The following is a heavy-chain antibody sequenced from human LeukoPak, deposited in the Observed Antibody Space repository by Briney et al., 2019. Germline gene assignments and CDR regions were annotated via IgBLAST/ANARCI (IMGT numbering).Heavy chain of an antibody. D-gene: IGHD5-24*01. J-gene: IGHJ4*02. Sequence: ASVKVSCKASGYTFTSYDINWVRQATGHGLEWMGWMNPNSGNTGYAQKFQGRVTMTRNTSISTAYMELSSLRSEDTAVYYCARKSSRDGYSLGYWGQGTLVTVSS. V-gene: IGHV1-8*01. CDR2: MNPNSGNT. CDR3: ARKSSRDGYSLGY. CDR1: GYTFTSYD.